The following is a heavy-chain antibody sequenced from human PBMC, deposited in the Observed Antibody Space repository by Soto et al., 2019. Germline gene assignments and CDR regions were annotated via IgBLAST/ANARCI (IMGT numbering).Heavy chain of an antibody. CDR1: GDSVSTNSGA. J-gene: IGHJ5*02. D-gene: IGHD2-15*01. Sequence: QVQLQQSGPGLVKPSQTLSLTCAISGDSVSTNSGAWNWIRQSPSRGLEWLGRTYYRSKWYIDSAVSSKGRITINPATSKTQFSLQLSSGTPEDTAVYYCARDGAKVNSRAFDPWGQGILVTVSS. V-gene: IGHV6-1*01. CDR2: TYYRSKWYI. CDR3: ARDGAKVNSRAFDP.